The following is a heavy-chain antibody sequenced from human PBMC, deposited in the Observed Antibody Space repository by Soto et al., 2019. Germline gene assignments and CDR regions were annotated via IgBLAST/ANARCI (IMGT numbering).Heavy chain of an antibody. CDR2: INHSRRT. CDR3: ARTRVRYYGMDV. D-gene: IGHD3-10*01. J-gene: IGHJ6*02. CDR1: GGSFSGYY. Sequence: PSETLSLTCAVYGGSFSGYYCSWIRQRPGRGLEWIGVINHSRRTNYYPSLKRRVTISVDTTKNKYSLLRSSVTAADTAVYYCARTRVRYYGMDVWGQGTTVTVSS. V-gene: IGHV4-34*01.